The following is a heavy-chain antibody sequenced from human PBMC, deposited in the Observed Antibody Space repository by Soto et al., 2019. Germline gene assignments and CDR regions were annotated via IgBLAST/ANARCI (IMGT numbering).Heavy chain of an antibody. D-gene: IGHD6-6*01. CDR2: IKQDGSEK. Sequence: GGSLRLSCAASGFTFSSYWMSWVRQAPGKGLEWVANIKQDGSEKYYVDSVKGRFTISSDNARNSLYLQMNSLRAEDTAVYYCARDHALNVDGNIAARRGYFDYWGQGTLVTVSS. J-gene: IGHJ4*02. V-gene: IGHV3-7*01. CDR1: GFTFSSYW. CDR3: ARDHALNVDGNIAARRGYFDY.